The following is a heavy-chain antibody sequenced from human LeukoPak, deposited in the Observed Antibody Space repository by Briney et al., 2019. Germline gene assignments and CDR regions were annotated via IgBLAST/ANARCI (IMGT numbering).Heavy chain of an antibody. CDR3: ARDYYGSGSRFDS. J-gene: IGHJ4*02. CDR1: GGSISSSSYY. Sequence: PSETLSLTCTVSGGSISSSSYYWGWIRQPPGKGLEWIGSIYYSGSTNYNPSLKSRVTISVDTSNNQISLRLTSVTAADTALYYCARDYYGSGSRFDSWGQGTLVTVSS. CDR2: IYYSGST. V-gene: IGHV4-39*07. D-gene: IGHD3-10*01.